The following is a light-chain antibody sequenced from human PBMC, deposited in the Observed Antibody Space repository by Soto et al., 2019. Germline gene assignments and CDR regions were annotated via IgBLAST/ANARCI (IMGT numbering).Light chain of an antibody. V-gene: IGLV1-44*01. J-gene: IGLJ2*01. CDR1: SSNIGSNT. CDR2: SNN. CDR3: VAWDDSLNGYVV. Sequence: QSVLTQPPSASGTPGQRVTISCSGSSSNIGSNTVNWYQQLPGTAPKLVIYSNNQRPSGVPDRFSGSKSGTSASLAISGLQSEDEADYYCVAWDDSLNGYVVFGRGTMVTVL.